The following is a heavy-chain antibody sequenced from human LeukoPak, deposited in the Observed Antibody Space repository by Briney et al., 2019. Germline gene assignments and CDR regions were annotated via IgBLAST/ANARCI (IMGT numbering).Heavy chain of an antibody. V-gene: IGHV3-15*01. J-gene: IGHJ6*03. CDR3: TTDETSVAARYYYYMDV. CDR1: GFTFSNAW. CDR2: IKSKTDGGTT. D-gene: IGHD6-6*01. Sequence: PGGSLRLSCAASGFTFSNAWMSWVRQAPGKGLEWVGRIKSKTDGGTTDYAAPVKGRFTISRDDSKNTLYLQMNSLKTEDTAVYYCTTDETSVAARYYYYMDVWGKGTTVAVSS.